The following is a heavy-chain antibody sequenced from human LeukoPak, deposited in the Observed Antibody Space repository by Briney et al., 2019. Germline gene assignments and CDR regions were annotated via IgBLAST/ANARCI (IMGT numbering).Heavy chain of an antibody. V-gene: IGHV3-30*01. CDR2: ISYDGSNK. CDR1: GFTFSAYA. Sequence: GGSLRLSCTASGFTFSAYAMMWVRQAPGKGLEWVAVISYDGSNKYYADSVKGRFTISRDNSKNTLYLQMNSLRAEDTAVYYCARQRTNYDSSGYYHEYYFDYWGQGTLVTVSS. D-gene: IGHD3-22*01. CDR3: ARQRTNYDSSGYYHEYYFDY. J-gene: IGHJ4*02.